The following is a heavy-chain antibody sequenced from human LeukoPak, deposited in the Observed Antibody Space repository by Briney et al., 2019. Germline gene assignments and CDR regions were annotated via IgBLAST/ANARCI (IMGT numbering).Heavy chain of an antibody. Sequence: PSETLSLTCAVYGGSFSVSYWTWIRQPPGKGLEWIGEINHSGSTNYNPSLKSRVTISVDTSKNQFSLKLSSVTAADTAVYYCARGGIRGYSSSWYYAFDIWGQGTMVTVSS. CDR1: GGSFSVSY. D-gene: IGHD6-13*01. J-gene: IGHJ3*02. CDR3: ARGGIRGYSSSWYYAFDI. CDR2: INHSGST. V-gene: IGHV4-34*01.